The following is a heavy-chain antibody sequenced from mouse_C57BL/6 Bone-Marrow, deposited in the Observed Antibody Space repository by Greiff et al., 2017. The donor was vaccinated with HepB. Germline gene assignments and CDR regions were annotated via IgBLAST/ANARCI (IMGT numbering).Heavy chain of an antibody. CDR3: ARRGTTVVEGYFDV. J-gene: IGHJ1*03. V-gene: IGHV3-6*01. Sequence: EVKLVESGPGLVKPSQSLSLTCSVSGYSITSGYYWNWIRQFPGNKLEWMGYISYDGSNNYNPSLKNRISITRDTSKNQFFLKLNSVTTEDTATYYCARRGTTVVEGYFDVWGTGTTVTVSS. CDR1: GYSITSGYY. D-gene: IGHD1-1*01. CDR2: ISYDGSN.